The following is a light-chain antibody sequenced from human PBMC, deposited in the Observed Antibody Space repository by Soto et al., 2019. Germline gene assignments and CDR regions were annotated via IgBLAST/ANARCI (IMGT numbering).Light chain of an antibody. J-gene: IGKJ5*01. Sequence: IGLTQSRSTLSLSAVEIATVSFSASQSVSSHLAWYQQKRGQAPRLLIYDASSRASGIPARFSGSGSGTDFTLTISSLEPEDFAVYYCQQRQYWPPITFGQGTRLEIK. V-gene: IGKV3-11*01. CDR2: DAS. CDR1: QSVSSH. CDR3: QQRQYWPPIT.